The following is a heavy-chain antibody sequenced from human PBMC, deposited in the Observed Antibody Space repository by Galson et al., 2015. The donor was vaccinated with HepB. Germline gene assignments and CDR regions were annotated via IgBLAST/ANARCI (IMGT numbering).Heavy chain of an antibody. CDR3: ARDLHSSGWYGMSD. CDR2: IDGGGRT. D-gene: IGHD6-19*01. CDR1: GFTVSSYY. V-gene: IGHV3-66*02. J-gene: IGHJ4*02. Sequence: SLRLSCAASGFTVSSYYMNWVRQAPGKGLECVSVIDGGGRTYYADYVKDRLTISRDNSKNTVSLQINSLRSEDTAVYYCARDLHSSGWYGMSDWGQGTRVTVSP.